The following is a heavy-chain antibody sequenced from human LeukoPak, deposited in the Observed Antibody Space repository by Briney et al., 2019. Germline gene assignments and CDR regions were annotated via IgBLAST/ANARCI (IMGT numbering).Heavy chain of an antibody. J-gene: IGHJ5*02. CDR2: IYPGDSDT. V-gene: IGHV5-51*01. CDR3: AKKGYCSSTSCYWFDP. Sequence: GESPKISCKGSGYSFTSYWIGWVRQMPGKGLEWMGIIYPGDSDTRYSPSFQGQVTISADKSISTAYLQWSSLKASDTAMYYCAKKGYCSSTSCYWFDPWGQGTLVTVSS. D-gene: IGHD2-2*01. CDR1: GYSFTSYW.